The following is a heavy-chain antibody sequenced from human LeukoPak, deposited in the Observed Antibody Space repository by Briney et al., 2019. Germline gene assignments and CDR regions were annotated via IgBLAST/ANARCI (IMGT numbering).Heavy chain of an antibody. D-gene: IGHD2-2*01. CDR2: ISAYNGNT. CDR1: GYTFTSYG. J-gene: IGHJ6*03. Sequence: ASVKVSCKASGYTFTSYGISWVRQAPGQGREWMGWISAYNGNTNYAQKLQGRVTMTTDTSTSTAYMELRSLRSDDTAVYYCARMCICSSTSCRPYYRDVCGKGTTGTVSS. CDR3: ARMCICSSTSCRPYYRDV. V-gene: IGHV1-18*01.